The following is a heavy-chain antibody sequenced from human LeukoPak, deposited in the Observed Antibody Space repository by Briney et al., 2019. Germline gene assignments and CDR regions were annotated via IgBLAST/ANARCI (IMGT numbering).Heavy chain of an antibody. D-gene: IGHD3-22*01. V-gene: IGHV4-59*01. J-gene: IGHJ3*02. CDR3: ASTYYYDSSGYDASDI. CDR2: IYYSGST. Sequence: PSETLSLTCTVSGGSISSCYWSWIRQPPGKGLEWIGYIYYSGSTNYNPSLKSRVTISVDTSKNQFSLKLSSVTAADTAVYYCASTYYYDSSGYDASDIWGQGTMVTVSS. CDR1: GGSISSCY.